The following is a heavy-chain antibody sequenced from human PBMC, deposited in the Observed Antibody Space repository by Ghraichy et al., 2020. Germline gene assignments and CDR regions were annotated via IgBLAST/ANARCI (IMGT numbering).Heavy chain of an antibody. V-gene: IGHV3-23*01. Sequence: GGSLRLSCAASGFTLSGYAMTWVRQPPEKGLEWVSTISIRGRETFYADSVKGRFTISRDTSKNTLFLQMNSLRVDDTAVYYCAKEANEMGEGGAFDIWGQGTMVTVSS. CDR1: GFTLSGYA. CDR2: ISIRGRET. J-gene: IGHJ3*02. CDR3: AKEANEMGEGGAFDI. D-gene: IGHD3-16*01.